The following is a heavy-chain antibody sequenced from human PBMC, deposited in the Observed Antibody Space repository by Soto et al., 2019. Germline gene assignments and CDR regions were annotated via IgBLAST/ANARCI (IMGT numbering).Heavy chain of an antibody. V-gene: IGHV5-10-1*01. CDR3: AGPMVRGTPYYYYGMDV. J-gene: IGHJ6*02. Sequence: PGESLKISCKGSGYSFTSYWISWVRQMPGKGLEWMGRIDPSDSYTNYSPSFQGHVTISADKSISTAYLQWSSLKASDTAMYYCAGPMVRGTPYYYYGMDVWGQGTTVTV. CDR2: IDPSDSYT. CDR1: GYSFTSYW. D-gene: IGHD3-10*01.